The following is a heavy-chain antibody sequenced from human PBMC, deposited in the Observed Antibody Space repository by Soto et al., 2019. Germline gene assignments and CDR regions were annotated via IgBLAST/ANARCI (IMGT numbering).Heavy chain of an antibody. Sequence: QVQLVQSGAEVKKPGSSVKVSCKASGGTFSSYAISWVRQAPGQGLEWMGGIIPIFDTANYAQKFQGRVTITADESTSPAYMELSSLRSEDTAVYYFASGGDSSGYPCVYWGQGTLVTVSS. CDR3: ASGGDSSGYPCVY. D-gene: IGHD6-13*01. CDR1: GGTFSSYA. J-gene: IGHJ4*02. V-gene: IGHV1-69*12. CDR2: IIPIFDTA.